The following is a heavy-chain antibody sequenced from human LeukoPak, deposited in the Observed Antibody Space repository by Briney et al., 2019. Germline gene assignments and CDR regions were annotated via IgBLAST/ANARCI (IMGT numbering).Heavy chain of an antibody. CDR2: IRYDGSNK. Sequence: PGGSLRLSCEASRFTLWNDYYMSWIRQAPGKGLEWVAFIRYDGSNKYYADSVKGRFTISRDNSKNTLYLQMNSLRAEDTAVYYCARGDTDAFDIWGQGTMVTVSS. CDR1: RFTLWNDY. CDR3: ARGDTDAFDI. J-gene: IGHJ3*02. D-gene: IGHD2-2*02. V-gene: IGHV3-30*02.